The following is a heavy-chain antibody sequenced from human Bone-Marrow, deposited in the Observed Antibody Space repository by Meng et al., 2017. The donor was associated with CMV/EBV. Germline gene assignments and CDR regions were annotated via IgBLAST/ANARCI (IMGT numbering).Heavy chain of an antibody. V-gene: IGHV3-23*01. Sequence: SGFCFSNYAMTWVRQAPGKGLEWVSAISAGGSSTWYIDSVRGRFTISRDNSKNTLFVQMNTLGAEDTAVYYCAKVAERGTNGVYPFDSWGQGTLVTVSS. CDR2: ISAGGSST. CDR1: GFCFSNYA. D-gene: IGHD2-8*01. CDR3: AKVAERGTNGVYPFDS. J-gene: IGHJ4*02.